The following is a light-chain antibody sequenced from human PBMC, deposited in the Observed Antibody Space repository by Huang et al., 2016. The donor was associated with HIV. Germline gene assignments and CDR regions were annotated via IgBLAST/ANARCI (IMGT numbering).Light chain of an antibody. J-gene: IGKJ1*01. CDR1: QGIRDS. V-gene: IGKV1-NL1*01. CDR3: QQYHSSWT. Sequence: DIQMTQSPLSLSASVGDRVTITCRASQGIRDSLTWYQQKPGKAPKLLVYAASRLESWGPSWFSGSGSGTNFTLTISSLQPEDFATYYCQQYHSSWTFGQGTKVEIK. CDR2: AAS.